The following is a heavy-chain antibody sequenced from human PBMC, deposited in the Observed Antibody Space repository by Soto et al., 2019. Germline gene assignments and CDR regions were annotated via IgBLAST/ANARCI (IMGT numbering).Heavy chain of an antibody. Sequence: EVQLLESGGGLVQPGGSLRLSCAASGFTFSSYAMSWVRQAPGKGLEWVSAISGSGGSRYYVDSVKGRFTISRDNSRNRLYLQMNGLRPADTAVYYCAIVIAVAGVRGAFDIWGQGRMVTVS. CDR3: AIVIAVAGVRGAFDI. V-gene: IGHV3-23*01. CDR2: ISGSGGSR. CDR1: GFTFSSYA. J-gene: IGHJ3*02. D-gene: IGHD6-19*01.